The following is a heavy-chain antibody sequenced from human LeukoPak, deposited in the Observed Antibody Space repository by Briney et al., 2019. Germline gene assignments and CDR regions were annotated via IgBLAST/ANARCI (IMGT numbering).Heavy chain of an antibody. J-gene: IGHJ6*02. CDR3: ARVLPYSGYVYYYGMDV. CDR2: ISYDGSNK. D-gene: IGHD5-12*01. CDR1: GFTFSSYA. Sequence: GRSLRLSCAASGFTFSSYAMHWVRQAPGKGLEWVAVISYDGSNKYYADSVEGRFTISRDNSKNTLYLQMNNLRAEDTAVYYCARVLPYSGYVYYYGMDVWGQGTTVTVSS. V-gene: IGHV3-30-3*01.